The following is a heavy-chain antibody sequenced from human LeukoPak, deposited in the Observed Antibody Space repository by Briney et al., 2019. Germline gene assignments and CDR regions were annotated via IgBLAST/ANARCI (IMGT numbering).Heavy chain of an antibody. CDR1: GYTFTGYY. V-gene: IGHV1-2*02. D-gene: IGHD2-2*01. Sequence: ASVKVSCKASGYTFTGYYMHWVRQAPGQGFEWMGWINPNSGGTNYAQKFQGRVTMTRDTSISTAYMELSRLRSDDTAVYYCARGHCSSTSCYLYYFDYWGQGTLVTVSS. J-gene: IGHJ4*02. CDR3: ARGHCSSTSCYLYYFDY. CDR2: INPNSGGT.